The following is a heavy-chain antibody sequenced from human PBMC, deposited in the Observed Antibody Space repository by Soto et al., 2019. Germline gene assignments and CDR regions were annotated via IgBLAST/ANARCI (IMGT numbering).Heavy chain of an antibody. CDR2: SGNRANSDTT. CDR3: TRGYSGIDIYAFDI. V-gene: IGHV3-72*01. D-gene: IGHD1-26*01. J-gene: IGHJ3*02. CDR1: GSTFSDHY. Sequence: VQLVESGGGLVQPGGSLRLSCAASGSTFSDHYMDWVRQAPGKGLEWVGRSGNRANSDTTEYGSSVKGRFTLSRDDSKNSLYLQMNSLKTEDTAVYYCTRGYSGIDIYAFDIWGQGTLVTVSA.